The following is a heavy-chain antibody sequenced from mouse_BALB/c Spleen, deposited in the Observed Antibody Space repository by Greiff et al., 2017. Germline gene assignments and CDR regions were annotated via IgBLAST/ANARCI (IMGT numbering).Heavy chain of an antibody. CDR2: ISSGGSYT. D-gene: IGHD1-1*01. J-gene: IGHJ3*01. Sequence: EVKLMESGGDLVKPGGSLKLSCAASGFTFSSYGMSWVRQTPDKRLEWVATISSGGSYTYYPDSVKGRFTISRDNAKNTLYLQMSSLKSEDTAMYYCASEGDYYGSSPFGYWGQGTLVTVSA. CDR3: ASEGDYYGSSPFGY. CDR1: GFTFSSYG. V-gene: IGHV5-6*01.